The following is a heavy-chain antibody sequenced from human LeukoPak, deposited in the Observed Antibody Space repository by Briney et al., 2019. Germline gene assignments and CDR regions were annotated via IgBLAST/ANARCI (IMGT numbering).Heavy chain of an antibody. J-gene: IGHJ4*02. CDR3: ARGGSGWYYYFDY. Sequence: SETLSLTCTVSGGSISSYYWSWIQQPPGKGLEWIGYIYYSGSTNYNPSLKSRVTISVDTSKNQFSLKLSSVTAADTAVYYCARGGSGWYYYFDYWGQGTLVTVSS. V-gene: IGHV4-59*01. D-gene: IGHD6-19*01. CDR2: IYYSGST. CDR1: GGSISSYY.